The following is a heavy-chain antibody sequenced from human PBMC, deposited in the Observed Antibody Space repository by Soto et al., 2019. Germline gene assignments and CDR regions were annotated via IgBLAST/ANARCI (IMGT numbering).Heavy chain of an antibody. V-gene: IGHV1-18*01. CDR3: ARSSSSRGGNNHYYYMDV. J-gene: IGHJ6*03. Sequence: ASVKVSCKASGYTFTSYGISWVRQAPGQGLEWMGWISAYNGNTNYAQKLQGRVTMTTDTSTSTAYMELRSLGSDDTAVYYCARSSSSRGGNNHYYYMDVWGTGTTVTVSS. CDR1: GYTFTSYG. CDR2: ISAYNGNT. D-gene: IGHD6-6*01.